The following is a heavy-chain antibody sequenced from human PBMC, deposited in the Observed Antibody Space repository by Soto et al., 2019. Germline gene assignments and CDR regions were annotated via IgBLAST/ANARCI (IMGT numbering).Heavy chain of an antibody. J-gene: IGHJ4*02. CDR2: LSYEGSEE. V-gene: IGHV3-30*03. Sequence: QVRLVESGGGVVQPGRSLRLSCAASGFNFGVFGMHWVRQAPGKGLAWLSVLSYEGSEEYYADSVRGLFTISRDNSKNAVTLHMDRLRVDDTGVYYCDLTGRSSLLDVAGLGFYYWCQGTL. CDR1: GFNFGVFG. CDR3: DLTGRSSLLDVAGLGFYY. D-gene: IGHD6-19*01.